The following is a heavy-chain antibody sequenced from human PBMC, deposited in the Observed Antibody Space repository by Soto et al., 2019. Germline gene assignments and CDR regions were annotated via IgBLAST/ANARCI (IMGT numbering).Heavy chain of an antibody. D-gene: IGHD6-6*01. J-gene: IGHJ5*01. Sequence: SETLSLTCAVSGGSISSGGYSWSWIRQPPGKGLEWIGYIYHSGSTYYNPSLKSRVTISVDRSKNQFSLKLSSVTAADTAVYYFAREGYSSSWWFDSWGQGTLVTVSS. CDR3: AREGYSSSWWFDS. CDR1: GGSISSGGYS. V-gene: IGHV4-30-2*01. CDR2: IYHSGST.